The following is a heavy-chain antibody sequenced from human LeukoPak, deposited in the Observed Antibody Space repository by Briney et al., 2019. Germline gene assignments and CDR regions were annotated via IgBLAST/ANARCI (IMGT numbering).Heavy chain of an antibody. D-gene: IGHD4-17*01. CDR1: GFTFSSYA. CDR3: ARTGFGDYEFSFGAFDI. Sequence: GGSLRLSCAGSGFTFSSYAFHWVRQAPGKGLEWVAVVSFDGRTTFVAVSVRGRFTISRDNSNNTVHLHMNSLRPQDTAVYYCARTGFGDYEFSFGAFDIWGHGTMVTVSS. V-gene: IGHV3-30*04. CDR2: VSFDGRTT. J-gene: IGHJ3*02.